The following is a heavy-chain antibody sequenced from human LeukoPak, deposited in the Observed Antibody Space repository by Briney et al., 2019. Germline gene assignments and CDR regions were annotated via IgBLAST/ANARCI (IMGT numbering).Heavy chain of an antibody. CDR3: VKDAGGGWFDR. Sequence: GRSLRLSCAASGFTFDNYAMQWVRQAPGKGLEWVSGISWNSGSIGYADSVKGRFTISRDNAKNSLYLQMNSLRVEDTALYYCVKDAGGGWFDRWGQGTLVTVSS. D-gene: IGHD4-23*01. CDR1: GFTFDNYA. J-gene: IGHJ5*02. V-gene: IGHV3-9*01. CDR2: ISWNSGSI.